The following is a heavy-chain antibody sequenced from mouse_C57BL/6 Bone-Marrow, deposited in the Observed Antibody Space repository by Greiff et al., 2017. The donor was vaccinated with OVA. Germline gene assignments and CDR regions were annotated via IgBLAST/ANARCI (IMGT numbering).Heavy chain of an antibody. CDR2: IRNKANGYTT. CDR1: GFTFTDYY. J-gene: IGHJ2*01. V-gene: IGHV7-3*01. CDR3: ARALLGFFDY. Sequence: EVQRVESGGGLVQPGGSLSLSCAASGFTFTDYYMSWVRQPPGKALEWFGFIRNKANGYTTEYSASVKGRFTISRDNSQSILYLHMNALRAEDSATYYCARALLGFFDYWGQGTTLTVSS. D-gene: IGHD2-10*01.